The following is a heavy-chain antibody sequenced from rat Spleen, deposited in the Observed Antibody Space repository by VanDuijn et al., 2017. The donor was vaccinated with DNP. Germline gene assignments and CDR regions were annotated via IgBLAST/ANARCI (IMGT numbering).Heavy chain of an antibody. J-gene: IGHJ3*01. V-gene: IGHV5-7*01. D-gene: IGHD1-10*01. CDR3: ARGGNNLFAY. CDR1: GFTFSDYG. Sequence: EVQLVESGGGLVQPGRSLKLSCAASGFTFSDYGMAWVRQAPKKGLEWVATISYDRSSTHYRDSVKGRFTISRDNAKSTLYLQMDSLKSEDTATYYCARGGNNLFAYWGQGTLVTVSS. CDR2: ISYDRSST.